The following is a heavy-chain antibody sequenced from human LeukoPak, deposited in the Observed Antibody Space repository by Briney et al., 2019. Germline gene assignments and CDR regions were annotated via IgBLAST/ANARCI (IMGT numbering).Heavy chain of an antibody. CDR3: AGGGNVITNNLDGMDA. CDR2: INPNSGGT. V-gene: IGHV1-2*02. CDR1: GYTFTGYY. D-gene: IGHD3-16*01. Sequence: ASVKVSCKASGYTFTGYYMHWVRQAPGQGLEWMGWINPNSGGTNYAQKFQGRVTMTRDTSISTAYMELSRLRPDDTAVYYCAGGGNVITNNLDGMDAWGQGTTVTVSS. J-gene: IGHJ6*02.